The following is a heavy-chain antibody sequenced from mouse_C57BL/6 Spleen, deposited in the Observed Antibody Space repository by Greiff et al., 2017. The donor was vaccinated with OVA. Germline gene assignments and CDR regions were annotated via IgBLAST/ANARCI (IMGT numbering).Heavy chain of an antibody. CDR1: GYTFTEYT. V-gene: IGHV1-62-2*01. D-gene: IGHD2-2*01. CDR3: ARHEVYGSYYYAMDY. Sequence: VKLVESGAELVKPGASVKLSCKASGYTFTEYTIHWVKQRSEQGLEWIGWFYPGSGSIKYNEKFKDKATLTADKSSSTVYMELSRLTSEDSAVYFCARHEVYGSYYYAMDYWGQGTSVTVSS. CDR2: FYPGSGSI. J-gene: IGHJ4*01.